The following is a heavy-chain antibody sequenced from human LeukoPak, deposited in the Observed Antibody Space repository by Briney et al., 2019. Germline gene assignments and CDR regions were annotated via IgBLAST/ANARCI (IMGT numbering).Heavy chain of an antibody. CDR1: GFTFSSYT. D-gene: IGHD2-15*01. Sequence: PGGSLRLSCAASGFTFSSYTMSWVRQAPGKGLEWVSAISGSGGSTYYADSVKGRFTISRDNSKNTLYLQMNSLRAEDTAVYYCAKDCSGGSCRFDYWGQGTLVTVSS. J-gene: IGHJ4*02. V-gene: IGHV3-23*01. CDR3: AKDCSGGSCRFDY. CDR2: ISGSGGST.